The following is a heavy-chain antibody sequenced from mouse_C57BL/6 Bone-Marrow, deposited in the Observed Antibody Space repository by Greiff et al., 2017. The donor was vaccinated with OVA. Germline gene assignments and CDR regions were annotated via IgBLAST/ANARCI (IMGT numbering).Heavy chain of an antibody. D-gene: IGHD2-4*01. CDR1: GFTFSDYY. V-gene: IGHV5-16*01. Sequence: VQVVESEGGLVQPGSSMKLSCTASGFTFSDYYMAWVRQVPEKGLEWVANINYDGSSTYYLDSLKSRFIISGNKAKNILYLQMSSLKSEDTATYYGAIECSLAMQLRRGYYLDYWGQGTTLTVSS. CDR3: AIECSLAMQLRRGYYLDY. J-gene: IGHJ2*01. CDR2: INYDGSST.